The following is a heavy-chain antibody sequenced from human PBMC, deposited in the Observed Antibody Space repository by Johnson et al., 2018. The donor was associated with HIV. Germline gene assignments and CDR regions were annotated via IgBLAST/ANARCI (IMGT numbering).Heavy chain of an antibody. CDR3: AKHLDGDSNDAFDI. J-gene: IGHJ3*02. V-gene: IGHV3-30*02. CDR2: VRYAGSHK. Sequence: VQLVESGGGVVQPGASLRLSCAASGFTFSSYGMHWVRQAPGKGLDWVAFVRYAGSHKYYADSVKGRLTIYRDNSKNTLDLQVNSLRAEDTAVYYCAKHLDGDSNDAFDIWGQGTMVTVSS. CDR1: GFTFSSYG. D-gene: IGHD4-17*01.